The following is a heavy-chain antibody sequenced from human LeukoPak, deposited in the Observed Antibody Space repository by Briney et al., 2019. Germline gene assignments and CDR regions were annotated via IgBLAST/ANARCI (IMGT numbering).Heavy chain of an antibody. D-gene: IGHD7-27*01. J-gene: IGHJ3*02. CDR2: IYYSGST. CDR1: GFTLSSYA. Sequence: GSLRLSCAASGFTLSSYAMHWVRQAPGKGLEWIGYIYYSGSTNYNPSLKSRVTISVDTSKNQFSLKLSSVTAADTAVYYCARESTGGAFDIWGQGTMVTVSS. V-gene: IGHV4-59*01. CDR3: ARESTGGAFDI.